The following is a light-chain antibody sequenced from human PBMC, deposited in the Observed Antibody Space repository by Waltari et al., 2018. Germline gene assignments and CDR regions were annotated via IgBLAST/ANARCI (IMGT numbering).Light chain of an antibody. CDR2: QDT. CDR3: QIWDTTTMV. Sequence: ELTQPPFVSVSPGQPFNLNCFGGTVGEKYASWYQQIPGQSPVLVMYQDTKRPSGIPERFSGSNSGNTATLTISGTQALDEADYYCQIWDTTTMVFGGGTKLTVL. CDR1: TVGEKY. V-gene: IGLV3-1*01. J-gene: IGLJ2*01.